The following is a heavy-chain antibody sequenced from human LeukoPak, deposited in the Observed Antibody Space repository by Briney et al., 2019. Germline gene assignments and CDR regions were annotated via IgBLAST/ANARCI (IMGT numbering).Heavy chain of an antibody. Sequence: ASVKVSCKASGYTFTSYDINWVRQATGQGLEWMGWMNPNSGNTGYAQKFQGRVTMTRNTSISTAYMELSSLRSEDTAVYYCASLSEYSSGWYKAFDIWGQGTMVTVSS. V-gene: IGHV1-8*01. J-gene: IGHJ3*02. CDR1: GYTFTSYD. CDR3: ASLSEYSSGWYKAFDI. CDR2: MNPNSGNT. D-gene: IGHD6-19*01.